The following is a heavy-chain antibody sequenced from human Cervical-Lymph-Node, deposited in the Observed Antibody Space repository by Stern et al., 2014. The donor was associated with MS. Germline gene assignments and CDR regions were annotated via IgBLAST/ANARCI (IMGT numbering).Heavy chain of an antibody. CDR3: ARAAYSTSSYNY. D-gene: IGHD6-6*01. Sequence: VQLVQSGAEVKKPGSSVKVSCKASGGTFNTNVISWVRQAPGQGLEWMGGIIPIFGTALYAQKFQGRVTITAKASTRAVLMELSSLRSEDTAVYYCARAAYSTSSYNYWGQGTLVIVSS. J-gene: IGHJ4*02. CDR1: GGTFNTNV. V-gene: IGHV1-69*01. CDR2: IIPIFGTA.